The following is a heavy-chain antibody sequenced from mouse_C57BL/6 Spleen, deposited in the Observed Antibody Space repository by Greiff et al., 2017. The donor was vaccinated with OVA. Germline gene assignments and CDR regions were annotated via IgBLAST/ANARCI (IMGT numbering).Heavy chain of an antibody. D-gene: IGHD2-2*01. CDR1: GFTFSNYW. CDR2: IRLKSDNYAT. V-gene: IGHV6-3*01. Sequence: EVQLQESGGGLVQPGGSMKLSCVASGFTFSNYWMNWVRQSPEKGLEWVAQIRLKSDNYATHYAESVKGRFTISRDDSKSSVYLQMNNLRAEDTGIYYCTGGGVTSYWYFDVWGTGTTVTVSS. J-gene: IGHJ1*03. CDR3: TGGGVTSYWYFDV.